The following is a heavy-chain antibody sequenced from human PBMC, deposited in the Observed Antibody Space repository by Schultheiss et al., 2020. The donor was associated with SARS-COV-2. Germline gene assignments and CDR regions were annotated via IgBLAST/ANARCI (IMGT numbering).Heavy chain of an antibody. CDR3: ARTNSEPQNYDFWSGYYPDFDY. CDR1: GYTFTSYG. Sequence: ASVKVSCKASGYTFTSYGISWVRQAPGQGLEWMGWISAYNGNTNYAQKLQGRVTMTTDTSTSTAYMELSSLRSDDTAVYYCARTNSEPQNYDFWSGYYPDFDYWGQGTLVTVSS. D-gene: IGHD3-3*01. V-gene: IGHV1-18*04. CDR2: ISAYNGNT. J-gene: IGHJ4*02.